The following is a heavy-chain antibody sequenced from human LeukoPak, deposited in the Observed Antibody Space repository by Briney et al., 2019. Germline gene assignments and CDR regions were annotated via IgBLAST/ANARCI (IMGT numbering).Heavy chain of an antibody. D-gene: IGHD3-10*01. Sequence: GASVKVSCKASGYTFTGYYMHWVRQAPGQGLEWMGWINPNSGGTNYAQKFQGRVTMTSDTSISTAYMELSRLRSDDTAVYYCAISSGSYYRDLSYWGQGTLVTVSS. V-gene: IGHV1-2*02. CDR2: INPNSGGT. CDR1: GYTFTGYY. J-gene: IGHJ4*02. CDR3: AISSGSYYRDLSY.